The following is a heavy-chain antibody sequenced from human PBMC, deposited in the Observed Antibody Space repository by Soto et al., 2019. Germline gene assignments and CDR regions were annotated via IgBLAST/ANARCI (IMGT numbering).Heavy chain of an antibody. V-gene: IGHV1-3*05. CDR3: ASAPGGSSSFLDY. Sequence: QVQLVQSGAEEKKPGASVKVSCKASGYTFTSYAMHWVRQAPGQRLEWMGWINAGNGNTKYSQKSQGRVTITRDTSASTAYMELRSLRSEDTAVYYCASAPGGSSSFLDYWGQGTLVTVSS. D-gene: IGHD6-6*01. J-gene: IGHJ4*02. CDR2: INAGNGNT. CDR1: GYTFTSYA.